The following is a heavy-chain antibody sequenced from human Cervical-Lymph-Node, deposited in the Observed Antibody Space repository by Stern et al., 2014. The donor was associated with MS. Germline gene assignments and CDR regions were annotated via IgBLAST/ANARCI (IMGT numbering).Heavy chain of an antibody. D-gene: IGHD5-24*01. J-gene: IGHJ4*02. CDR2: INPTDGKT. Sequence: QVKLVQSGAELKKPGASVKVSCKASGYSFITYYIHWVRKVPGQGLEWIGLINPTDGKTTFAQKLQDRINMTRDTSTTTVYMELSGLRPEDTAIYYCARALYGYRRSPLGSNYWGQGTVVTVSS. V-gene: IGHV1-46*04. CDR3: ARALYGYRRSPLGSNY. CDR1: GYSFITYY.